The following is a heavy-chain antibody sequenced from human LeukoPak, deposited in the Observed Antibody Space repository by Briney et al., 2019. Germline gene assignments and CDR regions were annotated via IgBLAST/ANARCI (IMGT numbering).Heavy chain of an antibody. V-gene: IGHV4-34*01. CDR3: ARGNYLYYDFWSGYYSFDY. J-gene: IGHJ4*02. Sequence: SETLSLTCAVYGGSFSGYYWSWLRQPPGKGLEWIGEINHRGSTNYNPSLKSRVTISVDTSKNQFSLKLSAVTDADTAVYYCARGNYLYYDFWSGYYSFDYWGQGTLVTVSS. D-gene: IGHD3-3*01. CDR1: GGSFSGYY. CDR2: INHRGST.